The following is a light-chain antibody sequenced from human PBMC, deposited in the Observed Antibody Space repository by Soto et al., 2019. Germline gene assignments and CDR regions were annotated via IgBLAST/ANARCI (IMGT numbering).Light chain of an antibody. CDR3: QQRSTWPT. V-gene: IGKV3-11*01. CDR2: DAP. CDR1: QSVGKY. J-gene: IGKJ1*01. Sequence: EIVMTQSPATLSLSPGERATLSCRASQSVGKYLVWYQQKPGQAPRLLIYDAPNRATGIPTRFSGSVSGPDFSLTISGLEPEDSAVYYCQQRSTWPTFGQGTKVDIK.